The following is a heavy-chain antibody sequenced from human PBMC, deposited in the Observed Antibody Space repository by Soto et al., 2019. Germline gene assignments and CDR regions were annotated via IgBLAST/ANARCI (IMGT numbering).Heavy chain of an antibody. V-gene: IGHV1-69*13. CDR3: ARAEMAISPDGAFDI. CDR2: IIPIFGTA. Sequence: VASVKVSCKASGGTFSSYAISWVRQAPGQGLEWMGGIIPIFGTANYAQKFQGRVTVTADESTSTAYMELSSLRSEDTAVYYCARAEMAISPDGAFDIWGQGTMVTVSS. D-gene: IGHD2-21*01. CDR1: GGTFSSYA. J-gene: IGHJ3*02.